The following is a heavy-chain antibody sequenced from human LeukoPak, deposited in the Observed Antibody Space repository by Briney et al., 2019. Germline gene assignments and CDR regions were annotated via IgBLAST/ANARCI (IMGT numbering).Heavy chain of an antibody. CDR3: VKDSRSGRYFDWLYQYYYYMDV. CDR1: GFTFSSYA. V-gene: IGHV3-23*01. Sequence: GGSLRLSCAVSGFTFSSYAMNWVRQAPGKGLEWVSAISGSGGSTYYADSVKGRFTISRDNSKNTLYLQMNSLRAEDTAVYYCVKDSRSGRYFDWLYQYYYYMDVWGKGTTVTISS. J-gene: IGHJ6*03. D-gene: IGHD3-9*01. CDR2: ISGSGGST.